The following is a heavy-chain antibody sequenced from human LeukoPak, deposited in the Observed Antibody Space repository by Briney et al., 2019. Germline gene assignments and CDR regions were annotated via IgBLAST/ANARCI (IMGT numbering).Heavy chain of an antibody. Sequence: ASVKVSCKASGYTFTSYYMHWVRQAPGQGLEWMGIINPSGGSTSYAQKFQGRVTMTRDTSTSTVYMELSSLRAEDTAVYYCARVGDSSGYYPLVDYWGQGTLDTVSS. V-gene: IGHV1-46*01. CDR1: GYTFTSYY. CDR2: INPSGGST. J-gene: IGHJ4*02. CDR3: ARVGDSSGYYPLVDY. D-gene: IGHD3-22*01.